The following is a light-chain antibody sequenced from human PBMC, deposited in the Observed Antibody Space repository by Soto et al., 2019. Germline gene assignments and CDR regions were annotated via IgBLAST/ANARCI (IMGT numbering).Light chain of an antibody. V-gene: IGKV1-39*01. Sequence: DIQMTQSPSSLSASVGDRVTITCRASQSISSYLNWYQQKPGKAPNLLIYAASSLQSGVPSRFSGSGSGTDFTLTISSLQPEDFATYYCQQSYTMPKTFGQGTRWIS. CDR3: QQSYTMPKT. J-gene: IGKJ1*01. CDR1: QSISSY. CDR2: AAS.